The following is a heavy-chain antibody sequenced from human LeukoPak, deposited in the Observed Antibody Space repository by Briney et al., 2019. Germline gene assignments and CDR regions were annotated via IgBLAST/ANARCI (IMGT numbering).Heavy chain of an antibody. CDR2: IYYSGNT. CDR1: GDSINNSDCY. V-gene: IGHV4-39*07. J-gene: IGHJ6*02. CDR3: ARIQAELDVSGSYYSPGRMDV. Sequence: KPSETLSLTCIVSGDSINNSDCYWGWIRQPPGKGLEWIGNIYYSGNTFYNPSLKSRLTISIDTSKNQFSLKLNSVTAADTAVYHCARIQAELDVSGSYYSPGRMDVWGQGTTVTVSS. D-gene: IGHD3-10*01.